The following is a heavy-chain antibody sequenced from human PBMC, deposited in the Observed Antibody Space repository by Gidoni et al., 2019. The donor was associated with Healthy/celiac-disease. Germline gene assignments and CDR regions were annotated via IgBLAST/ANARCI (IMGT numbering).Heavy chain of an antibody. D-gene: IGHD4-17*01. CDR1: GYTFTSYD. CDR2: MNPNSGNT. J-gene: IGHJ5*02. V-gene: IGHV1-8*01. Sequence: QVQLVQSWAAVTKPGASVKVSCKASGYTFTSYDINWVRQATGQGLEWMGWMNPNSGNTGYAQKFKGRVTMTRNTSISTAYMEGSSLRSEDTAVDYCARTARGDYGDYVVWFDPWGQGTLVTVSS. CDR3: ARTARGDYGDYVVWFDP.